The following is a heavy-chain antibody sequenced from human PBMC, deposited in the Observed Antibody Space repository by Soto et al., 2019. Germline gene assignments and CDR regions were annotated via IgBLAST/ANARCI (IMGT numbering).Heavy chain of an antibody. J-gene: IGHJ4*02. CDR3: ARGDYYDMHYY. V-gene: IGHV1-3*01. CDR2: INAGTGNT. Sequence: QVQLVQSGAEVKQPGASVKVSCKASGYTFTDYALHWVRQAPGQRLEWMGWINAGTGNTKCSQKFQGRVTITRDTSASTAYMELSSLKSEDTAVYYCARGDYYDMHYYWGQGTLVTVSS. CDR1: GYTFTDYA. D-gene: IGHD3-22*01.